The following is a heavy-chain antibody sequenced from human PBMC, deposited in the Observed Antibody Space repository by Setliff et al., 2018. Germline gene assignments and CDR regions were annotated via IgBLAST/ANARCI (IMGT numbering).Heavy chain of an antibody. V-gene: IGHV4-4*07. Sequence: KTSETLSLTCTVSGGSISSYYWSWIRQPAGKGLEWIGRIYTSGSTDYNPSLKSRVTMSVDTSKNQFSLKLSSVTAADTAVYYCARAHFQTLLWFGEPQKGSMDAFDIWGQGTMVTVSS. J-gene: IGHJ3*02. D-gene: IGHD3-10*01. CDR1: GGSISSYY. CDR2: IYTSGST. CDR3: ARAHFQTLLWFGEPQKGSMDAFDI.